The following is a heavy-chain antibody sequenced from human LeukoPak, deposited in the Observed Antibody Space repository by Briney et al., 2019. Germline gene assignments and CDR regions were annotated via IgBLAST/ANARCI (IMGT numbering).Heavy chain of an antibody. Sequence: ASVKVSCKASGYTFTAYYIHWVRRAPGQGLEWMGWIDPRSGATKCTQKFQGRATMTRDTSITTVYLELNGLTFDDTAVYYCATDNGTLDYWGQGTLVTVSS. J-gene: IGHJ4*02. D-gene: IGHD2-8*01. CDR2: IDPRSGAT. V-gene: IGHV1-2*02. CDR3: ATDNGTLDY. CDR1: GYTFTAYY.